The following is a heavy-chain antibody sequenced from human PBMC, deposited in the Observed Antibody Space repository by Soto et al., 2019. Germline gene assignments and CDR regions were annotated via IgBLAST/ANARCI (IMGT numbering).Heavy chain of an antibody. D-gene: IGHD6-13*01. V-gene: IGHV3-21*01. Sequence: PGGSLRLSCAASGFTFSSYSMNWVRQAPGKGLEWVSSISSSSSYIYYADSVKGRFTISRDNAKNSLYLQMNSLRAEDTAVYYCARDLAAAGTSYYYYGMDVWGQGTTVTVSS. CDR2: ISSSSSYI. J-gene: IGHJ6*02. CDR3: ARDLAAAGTSYYYYGMDV. CDR1: GFTFSSYS.